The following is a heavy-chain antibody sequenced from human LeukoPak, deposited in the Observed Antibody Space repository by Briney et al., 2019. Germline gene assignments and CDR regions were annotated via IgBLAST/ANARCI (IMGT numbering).Heavy chain of an antibody. CDR2: IYTSGST. Sequence: SETLSLTCTVSGGSISSYYWSWIRQPAGKGLEWIGRIYTSGSTNYNPSLKSRVTMSVDTSKNQFSLKLSSVTAAGTAVYYCAGDTMVRGVIMYWGQGTLVTVSS. V-gene: IGHV4-4*07. CDR1: GGSISSYY. CDR3: AGDTMVRGVIMY. D-gene: IGHD3-10*01. J-gene: IGHJ4*02.